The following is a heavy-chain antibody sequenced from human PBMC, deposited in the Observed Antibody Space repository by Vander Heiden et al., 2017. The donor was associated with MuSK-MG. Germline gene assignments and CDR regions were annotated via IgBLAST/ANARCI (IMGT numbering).Heavy chain of an antibody. CDR2: IYPGDSDT. V-gene: IGHV5-51*01. Sequence: EVQLVQSGAEVKKPGKSLKISCKGSGYSFTSYWIGWVRQMPGKGLEWMGIIYPGDSDTRYSPSFQGQVTISADKSISTAYLQWSSLKASDTAMYYCARRYYDILTGYHDAFDIWGQGTMVTVSS. D-gene: IGHD3-9*01. J-gene: IGHJ3*02. CDR3: ARRYYDILTGYHDAFDI. CDR1: GYSFTSYW.